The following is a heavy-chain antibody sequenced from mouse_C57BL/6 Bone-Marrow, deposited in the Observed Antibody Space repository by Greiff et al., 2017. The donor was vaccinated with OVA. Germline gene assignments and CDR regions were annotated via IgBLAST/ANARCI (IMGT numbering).Heavy chain of an antibody. D-gene: IGHD1-1*01. CDR3: ARSGSSVYWYFDV. Sequence: QVQLKESGAELARPGASVKMSCKASGYTFTSYTMHWVKQRPGQGLEWIGYINPSSGYTKYNQKFKDKATLTADKSSSTAYMQLSSLTSEDSAVYYCARSGSSVYWYFDVWGTGTTVTVSS. CDR2: INPSSGYT. V-gene: IGHV1-4*01. CDR1: GYTFTSYT. J-gene: IGHJ1*03.